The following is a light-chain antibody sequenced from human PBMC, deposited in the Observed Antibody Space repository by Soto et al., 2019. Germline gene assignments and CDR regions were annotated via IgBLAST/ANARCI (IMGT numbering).Light chain of an antibody. J-gene: IGKJ3*01. CDR3: QKYKSAPYS. CDR2: ATS. Sequence: AIQMTQSPSSLSASVGDRVTITCRASQGIRNDLGWYQQKPGKAPKLLIYATSHLKSGVPSRFTGGGSGTDFTLTITSLHPEDVATYYCQKYKSAPYSFGPGTRWIS. CDR1: QGIRND. V-gene: IGKV1-6*01.